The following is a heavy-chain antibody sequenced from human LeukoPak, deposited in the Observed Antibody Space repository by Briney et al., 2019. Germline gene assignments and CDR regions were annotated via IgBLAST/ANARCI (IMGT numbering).Heavy chain of an antibody. CDR2: INPNSGGT. CDR1: GYTFTGYY. D-gene: IGHD3-22*01. CDR3: ARERRWDYYDSSGYYRSSAFDI. Sequence: ASVKVSCKASGYTFTGYYMHWVRQAPGQGLEWMGWINPNSGGTNYAQKFQGRVTMTRDTSISTAYMELSRLRSDDTAVYYCARERRWDYYDSSGYYRSSAFDIWGQGTMVTVSS. J-gene: IGHJ3*02. V-gene: IGHV1-2*02.